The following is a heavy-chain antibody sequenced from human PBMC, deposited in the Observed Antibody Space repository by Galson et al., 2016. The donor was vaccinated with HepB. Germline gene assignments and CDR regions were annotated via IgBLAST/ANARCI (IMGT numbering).Heavy chain of an antibody. D-gene: IGHD6-19*01. CDR2: IRIDGKTT. Sequence: SLSLSCAASGFTFSSYWMHWIRQAPRKGLMWVPHIRIDGKTTTYADSVKGRFTISRDNAKSTVYLERHSLRADDTAVYYCVRSGGWPDFWGQGTLVTVSS. CDR3: VRSGGWPDF. J-gene: IGHJ4*02. V-gene: IGHV3-74*01. CDR1: GFTFSSYW.